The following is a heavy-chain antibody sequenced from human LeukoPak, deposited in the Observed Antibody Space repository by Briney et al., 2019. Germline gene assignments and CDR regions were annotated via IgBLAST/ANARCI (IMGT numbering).Heavy chain of an antibody. CDR2: IYYSGST. CDR1: GGSISSGDYY. V-gene: IGHV4-30-4*08. CDR3: AREEWFDP. J-gene: IGHJ5*02. Sequence: PSQTLFLTCTVSGGSISSGDYYWSWIRQPPGKGLEWIWYIYYSGSTYYNPSLKSRVTLSVDTSKNQFSLKLISVTAAGTAVYYCAREEWFDPWGQGTLVTVSS.